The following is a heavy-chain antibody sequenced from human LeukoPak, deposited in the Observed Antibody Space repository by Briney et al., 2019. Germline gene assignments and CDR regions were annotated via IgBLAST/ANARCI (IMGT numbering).Heavy chain of an antibody. V-gene: IGHV3-48*03. CDR3: ARDLKGQYQDAFDI. J-gene: IGHJ3*02. Sequence: GGSLRLSCAASGFTFTSYELHWVRQAPGKGLEWVSYVKGRSTISRGNARNSVYLQMNSLRAEDTAVYYCARDLKGQYQDAFDIWGQGTMVTVSS. CDR1: GFTFTSYE. D-gene: IGHD2-2*01.